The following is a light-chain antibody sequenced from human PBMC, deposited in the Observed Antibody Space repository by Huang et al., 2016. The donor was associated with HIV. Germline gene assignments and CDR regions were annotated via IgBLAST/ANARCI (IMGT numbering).Light chain of an antibody. CDR1: QTIGTN. J-gene: IGKJ4*01. V-gene: IGKV3-15*01. CDR2: SAS. CDR3: QQYNNWPPLT. Sequence: VLTQSPGILSVSPGERAIVSCRASQTIGTNLAWYQHKVGQAPRRLIFSASTRATGIPDRFSASGSGTEFTLTISSLQSEDSALYYCQQYNNWPPLTFGGGTKVEIK.